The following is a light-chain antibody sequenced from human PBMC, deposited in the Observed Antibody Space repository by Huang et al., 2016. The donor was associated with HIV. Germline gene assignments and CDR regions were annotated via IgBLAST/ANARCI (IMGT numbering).Light chain of an antibody. CDR2: AAS. CDR1: QSISSY. Sequence: DIKMTQSPSSLSASVGDRVIITCRASQSISSYLNWYQQQPGQAPHLLFYAASSLQSGVPSRFSGSGSGTDFTLTIRSLQPEDFATYYCQQSYSNTFSFGAGTKVDVK. CDR3: QQSYSNTFS. J-gene: IGKJ3*01. V-gene: IGKV1-39*01.